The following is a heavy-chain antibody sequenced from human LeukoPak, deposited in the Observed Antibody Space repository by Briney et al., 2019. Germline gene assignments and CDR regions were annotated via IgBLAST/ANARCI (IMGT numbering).Heavy chain of an antibody. V-gene: IGHV5-51*01. CDR3: ARHSDAATISLAY. Sequence: GESLKISCKGSGSTFTSYWTAWVRQMPGKGLEWMGIIYPGDSDTRYSPSFQGQVTISVDKSISTAYLQWSSLKASDTAMYYCARHSDAATISLAYWGQGTLVTVSS. CDR2: IYPGDSDT. J-gene: IGHJ4*02. D-gene: IGHD2-15*01. CDR1: GSTFTSYW.